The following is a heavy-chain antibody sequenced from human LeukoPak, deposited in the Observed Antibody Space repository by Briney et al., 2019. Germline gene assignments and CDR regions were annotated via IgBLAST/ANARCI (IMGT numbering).Heavy chain of an antibody. CDR1: GGSFSGYY. V-gene: IGHV4-34*01. CDR3: ARRYSSSWYYYYYYMNV. J-gene: IGHJ6*03. Sequence: PSGTLSLTCAVYGGSFSGYYWSWIRQPPGKGLEWIGEINHSGSTNYNPSLKSRVTISVDTSKNQFSLKLSSVTAADTAVYYCARRYSSSWYYYYYYMNVWGKGTTVTVSS. CDR2: INHSGST. D-gene: IGHD6-13*01.